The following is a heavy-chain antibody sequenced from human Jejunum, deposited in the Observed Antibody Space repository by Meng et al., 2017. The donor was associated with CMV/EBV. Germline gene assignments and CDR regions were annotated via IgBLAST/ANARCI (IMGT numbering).Heavy chain of an antibody. V-gene: IGHV1-69*10. J-gene: IGHJ4*02. CDR1: GGSFSTYT. Sequence: QVELVQCGAEGKELGSSVKVACKPSGGSFSTYTFSWVRQAPGQGLEWMGGLIPVLNKAKSAPRFQDRVTFTADETTTTAYMELSSLTFEDTAVYFCARGRGNQPLFDFWGQGTLVTVSS. D-gene: IGHD2/OR15-2a*01. CDR2: LIPVLNKA. CDR3: ARGRGNQPLFDF.